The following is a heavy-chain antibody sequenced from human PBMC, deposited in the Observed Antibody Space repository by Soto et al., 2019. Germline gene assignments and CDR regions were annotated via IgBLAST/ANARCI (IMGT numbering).Heavy chain of an antibody. Sequence: QVQLVQSGAEVKKPGASVKVSCKASGYTFTSYDINWVRQATGQGLEWMGWMNPNSGNTGYAQKFQGSVTMTRNTPISTAYMELSSLRSEDTAVYYCASWGADSNYYYFDYWGQGTLVTVSS. J-gene: IGHJ4*02. CDR3: ASWGADSNYYYFDY. CDR1: GYTFTSYD. D-gene: IGHD4-4*01. CDR2: MNPNSGNT. V-gene: IGHV1-8*01.